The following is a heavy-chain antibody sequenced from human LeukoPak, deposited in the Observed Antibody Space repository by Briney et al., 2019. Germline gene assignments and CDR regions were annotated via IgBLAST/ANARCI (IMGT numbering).Heavy chain of an antibody. CDR1: GGSIRSNNYY. CDR2: IYYHGST. J-gene: IGHJ3*02. CDR3: ARDLYSSRTNDAFVI. Sequence: PSETLSLTCTVSGGSIRSNNYYWGWLRQPPGMGLEWIGSIYYHGSTYYNPSLKSRVTISVDTSKNQFSLKLSSVTAADTAVYYCARDLYSSRTNDAFVIWGQGTMVTVSS. V-gene: IGHV4-39*07. D-gene: IGHD6-13*01.